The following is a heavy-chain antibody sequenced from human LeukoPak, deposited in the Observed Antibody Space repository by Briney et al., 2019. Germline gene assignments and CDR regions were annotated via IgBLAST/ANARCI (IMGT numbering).Heavy chain of an antibody. CDR2: ISAYNGNT. CDR3: ARDQIGGCSGGSCSLIWGPAFRPPFDY. V-gene: IGHV1-18*01. D-gene: IGHD2-15*01. Sequence: ASVKVSCKASGYTFNNYGISWVRQAPGQGLEWMGWISAYNGNTNYAQKLQGRVTMTADTSTSTAYMELRSLRSDDPAVYYCARDQIGGCSGGSCSLIWGPAFRPPFDYWGQGTLVTVSS. J-gene: IGHJ4*02. CDR1: GYTFNNYG.